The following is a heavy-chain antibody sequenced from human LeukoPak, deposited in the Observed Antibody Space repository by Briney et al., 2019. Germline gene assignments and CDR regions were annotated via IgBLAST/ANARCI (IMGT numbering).Heavy chain of an antibody. CDR1: GYTFTSYG. CDR3: ASCHLGGSCYYYYYYMDV. D-gene: IGHD2-15*01. Sequence: ASVKVSCKASGYTFTSYGISWVRQAPGQGLEWMGWISAYNGNTNYAQKLQGRVTMTTDTSTSTAYMELSSLRSEDTAVYYCASCHLGGSCYYYYYYMDVWGKGTTVTVSS. V-gene: IGHV1-18*01. CDR2: ISAYNGNT. J-gene: IGHJ6*03.